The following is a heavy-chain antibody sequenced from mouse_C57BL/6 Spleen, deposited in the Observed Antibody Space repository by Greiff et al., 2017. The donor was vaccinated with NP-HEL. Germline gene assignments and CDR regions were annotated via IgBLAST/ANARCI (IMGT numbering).Heavy chain of an antibody. J-gene: IGHJ4*01. CDR1: GFTFSSYG. CDR2: ISSGGSYT. Sequence: EVHLVESGGDLVKPGGSLKLSCAASGFTFSSYGMSWVRQTPDKRLEWVATISSGGSYTYYPDSVKGRFTISRDNAKNTLYLQMSSLKSEDTAMYYCARIYDGYYAMDYWGQGTSVTVSS. CDR3: ARIYDGYYAMDY. V-gene: IGHV5-6*01. D-gene: IGHD2-3*01.